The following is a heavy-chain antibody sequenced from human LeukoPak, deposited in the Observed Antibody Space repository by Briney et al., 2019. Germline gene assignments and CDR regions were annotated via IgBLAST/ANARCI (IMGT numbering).Heavy chain of an antibody. Sequence: PGGSLRLSCAASGFTFSSYGMHWVRQAPGKGLEWVAFTRYDGSNKYYADSVKGRFTISRDNSKNTLYLQMNSLRAEDTAVYYCAKWDIVVVPAAFRSEYFQHWGQGTLVTVSS. D-gene: IGHD2-2*01. V-gene: IGHV3-30*02. CDR2: TRYDGSNK. CDR3: AKWDIVVVPAAFRSEYFQH. J-gene: IGHJ1*01. CDR1: GFTFSSYG.